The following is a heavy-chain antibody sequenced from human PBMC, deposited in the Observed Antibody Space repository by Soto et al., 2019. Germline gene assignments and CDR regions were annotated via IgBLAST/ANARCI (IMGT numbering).Heavy chain of an antibody. CDR2: ISYHGSTE. J-gene: IGHJ3*02. Sequence: QVQLVESGGGVVQPGRSLRLSCADSGFSFSIYAMHWVRQAPGKGLECVAVISYHGSTEYYGDSVKGRFTISRDNSKNTLYLQMYSLRPEDTAIYYCARGYSYGPNWESDALDIWGQGAMVTVSS. CDR1: GFSFSIYA. V-gene: IGHV3-30-3*01. CDR3: ARGYSYGPNWESDALDI. D-gene: IGHD5-18*01.